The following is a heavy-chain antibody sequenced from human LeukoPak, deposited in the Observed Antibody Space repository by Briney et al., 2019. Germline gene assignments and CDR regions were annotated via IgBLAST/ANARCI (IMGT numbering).Heavy chain of an antibody. CDR2: ISWNSGSI. CDR3: AKDYGAVASNAFDI. D-gene: IGHD6-19*01. CDR1: GFTFDDYA. V-gene: IGHV3-9*01. J-gene: IGHJ3*02. Sequence: PGRSLRLSCAASGFTFDDYAMHWVRQAPGKGLEWVSGISWNSGSIGYADSVKGRFTISRDNAKNSLYLQMNSLRAEDTALYYCAKDYGAVASNAFDIWGQGTMVTVSS.